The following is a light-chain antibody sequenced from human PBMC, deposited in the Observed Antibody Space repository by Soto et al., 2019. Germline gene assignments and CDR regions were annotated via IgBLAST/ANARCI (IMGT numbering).Light chain of an antibody. Sequence: QSALTQPASVSGSAGQSITISCTGASSDVGLYDFVSWYQQHPGKAPKLLIYEVTYRPSWVSSRFSGSKSGNTASMTISGLQAEDEADYYCTSYTRFSTDDFGTGTKVTVL. CDR3: TSYTRFSTDD. CDR1: SSDVGLYDF. V-gene: IGLV2-14*01. J-gene: IGLJ1*01. CDR2: EVT.